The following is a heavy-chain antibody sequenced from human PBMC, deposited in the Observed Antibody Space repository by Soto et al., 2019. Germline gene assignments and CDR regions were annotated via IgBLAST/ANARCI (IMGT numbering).Heavy chain of an antibody. V-gene: IGHV1-18*01. CDR2: IRPYDGNT. J-gene: IGHJ6*02. D-gene: IGHD3-10*01. Sequence: QVQLVQSGAEVKKPGASVKVSCKASGYTFTNYIIIWVRRAPGQGLEWMGWIRPYDGNTNYAQKFQGRVTMTADTSTSTAYMELRSLRPDDTAVYNCAIAYASGSYYGYYGMDVWGQGTTVTVSS. CDR1: GYTFTNYI. CDR3: AIAYASGSYYGYYGMDV.